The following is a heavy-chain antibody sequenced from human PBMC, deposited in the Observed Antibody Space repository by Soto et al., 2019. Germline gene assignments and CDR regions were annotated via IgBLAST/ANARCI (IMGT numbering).Heavy chain of an antibody. Sequence: SETLSLTCAVYGGSFSGYYWSWIRQPPGKGLEWIGEINHSGSTNYNPSLKSRVTISVDTSKNQFSLKLSSVTAADTAVYYCARGLYCSSTSCYRARPYYYYYMDVWGKGTTVTVSS. D-gene: IGHD2-2*01. CDR3: ARGLYCSSTSCYRARPYYYYYMDV. V-gene: IGHV4-34*01. CDR2: INHSGST. J-gene: IGHJ6*03. CDR1: GGSFSGYY.